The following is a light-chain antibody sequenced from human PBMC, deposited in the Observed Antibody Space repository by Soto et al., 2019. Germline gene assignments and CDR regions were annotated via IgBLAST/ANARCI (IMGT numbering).Light chain of an antibody. CDR3: CSYADRSYV. CDR1: SSDVGGYDH. Sequence: QSALAQPRSVSGSPGQSVTISCTGTSSDVGGYDHISWYQQHPDKAPKFMIYDVDKRPSGVPDRFSGSKSGNTASLTISGLQAEDEADYYCCSYADRSYVFGTGTKAPS. CDR2: DVD. J-gene: IGLJ1*01. V-gene: IGLV2-11*01.